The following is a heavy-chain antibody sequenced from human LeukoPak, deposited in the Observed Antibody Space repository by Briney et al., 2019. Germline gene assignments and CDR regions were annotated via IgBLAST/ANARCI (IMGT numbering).Heavy chain of an antibody. CDR3: ARRDPFDY. CDR2: ISSDSGTI. J-gene: IGHJ4*02. CDR1: GFTFSAYH. Sequence: GGSLRLSCASSGFTFSAYHMNWVRQAPGKGLEWISFISSDSGTIYYADSVKGRFTISRNNAANSLYLQMNNLRDEDTAVYDCARRDPFDYWGQGTMVTVSS. V-gene: IGHV3-48*02.